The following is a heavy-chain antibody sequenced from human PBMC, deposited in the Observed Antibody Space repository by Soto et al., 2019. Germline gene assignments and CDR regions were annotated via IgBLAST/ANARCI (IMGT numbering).Heavy chain of an antibody. V-gene: IGHV1-58*01. CDR3: AVYSGYENFDY. CDR1: GFTITSPA. Sequence: GASVNVSCKASGFTITSPAVQWVRQARGQRLEWIGWIVVGSGNTNYAQKFQERVTITRDMSTSTAYMELSSLRSEDTAVYYCAVYSGYENFDYWGQGTLVTVSS. CDR2: IVVGSGNT. D-gene: IGHD5-12*01. J-gene: IGHJ4*02.